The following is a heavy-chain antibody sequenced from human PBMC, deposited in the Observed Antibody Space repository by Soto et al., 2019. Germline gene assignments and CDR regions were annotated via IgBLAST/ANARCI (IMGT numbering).Heavy chain of an antibody. J-gene: IGHJ6*02. V-gene: IGHV5-51*01. Sequence: GESLKISCKGSGYSFTSYWIGWVRQMPGKGLEWMGLIYPGDSDTRYSPSIQGQVTISADTSISTAYLQWSSLKASDTVMYYCAGQTYSLWGGYLVDVWGQGTTVTVSS. D-gene: IGHD3-3*01. CDR3: AGQTYSLWGGYLVDV. CDR1: GYSFTSYW. CDR2: IYPGDSDT.